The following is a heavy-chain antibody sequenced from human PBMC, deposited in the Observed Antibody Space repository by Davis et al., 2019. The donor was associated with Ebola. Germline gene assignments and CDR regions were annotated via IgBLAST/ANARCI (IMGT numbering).Heavy chain of an antibody. CDR1: GYYFTSYW. CDR3: TRGARYSSSRYYYYYGMDV. Sequence: GGSLRLSCKGSGYYFTSYWISWVRQMPGRGLEWMGRIDPSDSKTNYSPSFEGHVTISVDKSISTAYLQWSSLKASDTAMYYCTRGARYSSSRYYYYYGMDVWGQGTTVTVSS. J-gene: IGHJ6*02. V-gene: IGHV5-10-1*01. D-gene: IGHD6-13*01. CDR2: IDPSDSKT.